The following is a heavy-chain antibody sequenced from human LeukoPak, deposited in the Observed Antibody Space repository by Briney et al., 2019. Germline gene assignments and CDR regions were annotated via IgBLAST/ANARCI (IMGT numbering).Heavy chain of an antibody. Sequence: SETLSLTCAVYGGSFSGYYWSWIRQPPGKGLEWIGEINHSGSTNYNPSLKSRVTIPVDTSKNQFSLKLSSVTAADTAVYYCARATSGSYPSCFDYWGQGTLVTVSS. CDR3: ARATSGSYPSCFDY. V-gene: IGHV4-34*01. CDR2: INHSGST. J-gene: IGHJ4*02. D-gene: IGHD1-26*01. CDR1: GGSFSGYY.